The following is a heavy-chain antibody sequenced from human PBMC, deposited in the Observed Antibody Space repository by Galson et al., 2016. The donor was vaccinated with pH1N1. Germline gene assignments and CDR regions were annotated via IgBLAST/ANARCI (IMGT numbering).Heavy chain of an antibody. CDR2: IYHSGTT. V-gene: IGHV4-61*01. D-gene: IGHD3-10*01. CDR3: ARDRGYGSGTYYFEC. Sequence: SETLSLTCTVSGGSVSSTNYYWSWIRLPPGKGLEWIGYIYHSGTTNYNSSLKSRVTISIDTSQNQFSLKLRSVTAADTAIYYCARDRGYGSGTYYFECWGQGSLVTVSS. CDR1: GGSVSSTNYY. J-gene: IGHJ4*02.